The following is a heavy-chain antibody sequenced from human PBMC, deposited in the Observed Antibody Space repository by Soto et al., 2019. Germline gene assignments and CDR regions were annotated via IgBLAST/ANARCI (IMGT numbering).Heavy chain of an antibody. D-gene: IGHD2-15*01. V-gene: IGHV3-11*01. CDR2: ISSSGSTI. J-gene: IGHJ6*02. CDR3: ARGCSGGSCYSLNYYYYGMDV. Sequence: QVQLVESGGGLVKPGGSLRLSCAASGFTFSDYYMSWIRQAPGKGLEWVSYISSSGSTIYYADSVKGRFTISRDNAKNXLXLXXNSLRAEDTAVYYCARGCSGGSCYSLNYYYYGMDVWGQGTTVTVSS. CDR1: GFTFSDYY.